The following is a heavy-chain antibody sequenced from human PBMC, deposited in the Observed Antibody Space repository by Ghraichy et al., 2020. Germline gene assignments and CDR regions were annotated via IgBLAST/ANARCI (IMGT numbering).Heavy chain of an antibody. J-gene: IGHJ5*01. Sequence: SETLSLICAVSDLSFRVYSWSWTRQSPGKGLEWIGEINHSGSTNYNPSLKSRVTISVDTSKNQFSLKLSSVTAADTAVYYCARGYSSSPLGSWGQGTLVTVSS. D-gene: IGHD6-6*01. V-gene: IGHV4-34*01. CDR3: ARGYSSSPLGS. CDR1: DLSFRVYS. CDR2: INHSGST.